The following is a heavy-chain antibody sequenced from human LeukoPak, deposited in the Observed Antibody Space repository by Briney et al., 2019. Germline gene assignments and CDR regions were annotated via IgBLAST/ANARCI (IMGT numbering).Heavy chain of an antibody. J-gene: IGHJ3*02. Sequence: GGSLRLSCAASGFTFSSYGMSWVRQAPGKGPEWVSAISASGGRRDYADSVKGRFTISRDNSKNTLYLQMNGLRAEDTAVYYCAKDHPFTRDAFDIWGQGTMVTVSS. CDR2: ISASGGRR. CDR1: GFTFSSYG. V-gene: IGHV3-23*01. CDR3: AKDHPFTRDAFDI.